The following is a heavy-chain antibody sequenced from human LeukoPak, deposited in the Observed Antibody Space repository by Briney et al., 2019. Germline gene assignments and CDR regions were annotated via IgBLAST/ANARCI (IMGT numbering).Heavy chain of an antibody. J-gene: IGHJ4*02. Sequence: GGSLRLSCAVSGFTFSSYWMHWVRQAPGKGLVWVSRISSDGSGTSYADSVKGRFTIPRDNSKNTLYLQMNSLRAEDTAVYYCSRKHYYDSSGFLPPMDYWGKGNLVTVSS. V-gene: IGHV3-74*01. D-gene: IGHD3-22*01. CDR2: ISSDGSGT. CDR3: SRKHYYDSSGFLPPMDY. CDR1: GFTFSSYW.